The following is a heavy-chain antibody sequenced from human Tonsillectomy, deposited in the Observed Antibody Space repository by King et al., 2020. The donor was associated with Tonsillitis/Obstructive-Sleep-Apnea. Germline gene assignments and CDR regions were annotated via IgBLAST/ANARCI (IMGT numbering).Heavy chain of an antibody. Sequence: VQLVESGGGVVQPGRSLRLSCAASGFRFSSYAMHWVRQAPGKGLEWVAVIAYDGRDEYYAESVKGRFTISRDNSKNTLYLQVISLRVQDTAEYYCARDQSGPIAAASPDLWGQGPLVTVSS. D-gene: IGHD6-25*01. V-gene: IGHV3-30*01. CDR3: ARDQSGPIAAASPDL. J-gene: IGHJ4*02. CDR2: IAYDGRDE. CDR1: GFRFSSYA.